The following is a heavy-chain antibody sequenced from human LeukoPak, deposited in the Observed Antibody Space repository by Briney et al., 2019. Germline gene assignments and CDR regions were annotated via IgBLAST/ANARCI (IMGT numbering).Heavy chain of an antibody. CDR2: IYTSGST. J-gene: IGHJ4*02. D-gene: IGHD3-22*01. CDR1: GGSISSGSYY. Sequence: PSQTLSLTCTVSGGSISSGSYYWSWIRQPAGKGLEWIGRIYTSGSTHYNPSLKSRVTISVDTSKNQVSLKLSSVTAADTAVYYCARDHRITMIVGYWGQGTLVTVSS. V-gene: IGHV4-61*02. CDR3: ARDHRITMIVGY.